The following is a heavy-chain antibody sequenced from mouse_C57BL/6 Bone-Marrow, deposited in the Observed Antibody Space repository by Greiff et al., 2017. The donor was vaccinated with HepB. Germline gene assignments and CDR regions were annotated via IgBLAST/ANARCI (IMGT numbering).Heavy chain of an antibody. Sequence: VKLQESGAELVKPGASVKISCKASGYAFSSYWMNWVKQRPGKGLEWIGQIYPGDGDTNYNGKFKGKATLTADKSSSTAYMQLSSLTSEDSAVYFCARRNGIYYYDYWGQGTTLTVSS. V-gene: IGHV1-80*01. CDR1: GYAFSSYW. J-gene: IGHJ2*01. D-gene: IGHD1-1*01. CDR3: ARRNGIYYYDY. CDR2: IYPGDGDT.